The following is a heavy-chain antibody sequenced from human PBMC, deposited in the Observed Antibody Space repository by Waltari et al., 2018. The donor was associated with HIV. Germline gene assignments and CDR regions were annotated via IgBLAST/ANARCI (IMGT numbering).Heavy chain of an antibody. D-gene: IGHD3-22*01. Sequence: QVQLQESGPGLVTPSQTLSLTCTVSGASISSGGYYLSWIRQHPGKGLEWIGYIYYSGSTYYNPSLKSRVTISVDTSKNQFSLKMTSVTAADTAVYYCARRRDYNNSGHYYYFDYWGQGALVTVSS. V-gene: IGHV4-31*03. J-gene: IGHJ4*02. CDR2: IYYSGST. CDR3: ARRRDYNNSGHYYYFDY. CDR1: GASISSGGYY.